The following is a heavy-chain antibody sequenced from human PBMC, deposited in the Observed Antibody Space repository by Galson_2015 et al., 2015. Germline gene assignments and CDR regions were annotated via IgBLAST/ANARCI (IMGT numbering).Heavy chain of an antibody. Sequence: QSGAEVTKPGESLKISCRGSGSSFTSYWIGWVRQKPGKGLEWMGIIYPGDPDTRYSPSFQGQVTMPADKSISTAYLQWRSLKASDTAMYYCARRAHAKHVWRHAAVNWFDPWVQGTLVTVSS. CDR2: IYPGDPDT. CDR3: ARRAHAKHVWRHAAVNWFDP. V-gene: IGHV5-51*01. CDR1: GSSFTSYW. J-gene: IGHJ5*02. D-gene: IGHD3-3*02.